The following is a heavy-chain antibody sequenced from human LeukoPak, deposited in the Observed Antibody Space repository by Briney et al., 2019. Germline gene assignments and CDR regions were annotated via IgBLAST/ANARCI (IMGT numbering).Heavy chain of an antibody. Sequence: PSETLSLTCTVSGDFISGSYWSWIRQPAGKGLEWIGRIYTTGTANYNPSLTSRVTMSVDTSKKQLSLKLNSVTAADTAVYYCATVGGEGGFLHYWGQGILVAVSP. CDR3: ATVGGEGGFLHY. J-gene: IGHJ4*02. V-gene: IGHV4-4*07. CDR1: GDFISGSY. D-gene: IGHD7-27*01. CDR2: IYTTGTA.